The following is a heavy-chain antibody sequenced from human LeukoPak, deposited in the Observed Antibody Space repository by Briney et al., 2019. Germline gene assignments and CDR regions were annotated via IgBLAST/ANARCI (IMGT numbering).Heavy chain of an antibody. CDR1: GGSISGSSYH. V-gene: IGHV4-39*01. J-gene: IGHJ4*02. CDR2: INYSWHT. CDR3: APTYSYTRGGYDY. D-gene: IGHD5-18*01. Sequence: SETLSLTCTVSGGSISGSSYHWGWIRQPPGKGLEWIGSINYSWHTYYNPSLESRVTISVDSSKNQFTLKVTSVTAADTALYYCAPTYSYTRGGYDYWGPGTLVTVSS.